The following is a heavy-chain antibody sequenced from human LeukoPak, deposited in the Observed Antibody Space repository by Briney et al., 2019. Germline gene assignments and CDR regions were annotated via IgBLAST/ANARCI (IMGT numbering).Heavy chain of an antibody. V-gene: IGHV1-24*01. CDR2: FEPEDGET. J-gene: IGHJ4*02. D-gene: IGHD3-22*01. CDR3: ATLYDSSGFNFDY. Sequence: ASVKVSCKVSGYTLTELSMHWVRQAPGKGLEWMGGFEPEDGETIYAQKFQGRDTMTEDTSTDTAYVELSSLRSEDTAVYYCATLYDSSGFNFDYWGQGTLVTVSS. CDR1: GYTLTELS.